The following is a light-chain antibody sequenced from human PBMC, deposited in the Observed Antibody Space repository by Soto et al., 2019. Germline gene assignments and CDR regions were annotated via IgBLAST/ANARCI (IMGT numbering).Light chain of an antibody. V-gene: IGKV3-15*01. CDR3: QQYNDWPLT. Sequence: VMTQSPATLSVSPGETATLSCRASQSLSSNLGWYQQKPGQAPRLLIFGASTRATGIPARFSGSGPGTEFSLTISSLQSEDFAVYFCQQYNDWPLTFGQGTKWIS. J-gene: IGKJ1*01. CDR2: GAS. CDR1: QSLSSN.